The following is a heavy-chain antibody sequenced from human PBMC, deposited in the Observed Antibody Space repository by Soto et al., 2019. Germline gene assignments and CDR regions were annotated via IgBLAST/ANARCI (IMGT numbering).Heavy chain of an antibody. CDR1: GFMFSSYA. CDR2: ISASGGST. D-gene: IGHD6-6*01. V-gene: IGHV3-23*01. Sequence: GGSLRLSCVGSGFMFSSYAMSWVRQAPGKGLEWVSAISASGGSTYYADSVKGRFTISRDNSKKTVYLQMNSLRAEDTAVFYCVKRIAARPVSPHYAPYYFDYWGQGTLVTVSS. CDR3: VKRIAARPVSPHYAPYYFDY. J-gene: IGHJ4*02.